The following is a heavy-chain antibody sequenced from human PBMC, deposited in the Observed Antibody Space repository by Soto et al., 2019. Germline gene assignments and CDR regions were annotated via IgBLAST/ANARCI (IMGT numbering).Heavy chain of an antibody. V-gene: IGHV2-26*01. J-gene: IGHJ5*02. Sequence: QVTLKESGPVLVKPTETLTLTCTVSGFSLSNARMGVSWIRQPPGKALEWLAHIFSNDEKSYSTSLKSRLTISKDTSKSQVVLTITNMDPVDTATYYCARILVGLCSSTSCYQNWFDPWGQGTLVTVSS. D-gene: IGHD2-2*01. CDR2: IFSNDEK. CDR1: GFSLSNARMG. CDR3: ARILVGLCSSTSCYQNWFDP.